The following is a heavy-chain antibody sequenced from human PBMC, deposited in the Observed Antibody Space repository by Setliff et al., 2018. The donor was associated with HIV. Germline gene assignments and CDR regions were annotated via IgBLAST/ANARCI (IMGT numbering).Heavy chain of an antibody. D-gene: IGHD3-3*01. Sequence: SETLSLTCTVYGGSFSGYYWSWIRQPPGKGLEWIGEINHSGSTNYNPSLKSRVTMSIDTSQNQFSLKLTSVTATDTAVYYCARDQSDWFYWGQGTLVTVSS. J-gene: IGHJ4*02. CDR2: INHSGST. CDR3: ARDQSDWFY. CDR1: GGSFSGYY. V-gene: IGHV4-34*01.